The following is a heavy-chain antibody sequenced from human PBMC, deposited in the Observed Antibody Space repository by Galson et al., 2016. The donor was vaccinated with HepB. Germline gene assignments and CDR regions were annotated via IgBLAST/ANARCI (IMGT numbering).Heavy chain of an antibody. Sequence: APGKGLEWVSTISGSGSTTYVADSVKGRFTMSRDNSKNTLYLQMNSLRVEDTAIYYCAKGGQWLLRGPGWFDPWGQGTLVSVSS. CDR3: AKGGQWLLRGPGWFDP. V-gene: IGHV3-23*01. D-gene: IGHD6-19*01. CDR2: ISGSGSTT. J-gene: IGHJ5*02.